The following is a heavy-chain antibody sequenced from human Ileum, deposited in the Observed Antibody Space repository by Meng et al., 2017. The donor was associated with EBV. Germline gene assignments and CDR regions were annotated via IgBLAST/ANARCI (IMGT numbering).Heavy chain of an antibody. D-gene: IGHD1-14*01. V-gene: IGHV4-4*02. CDR3: ARDPTGGEDHQRV. CDR1: GGSISSSNW. Sequence: RKVLGPGRGKPSGTLSLTWAASGGSISSSNWWSWVRQPPGKGLEWIGKIYHSGITIYNPSLKSRVTMSVDNSKNQFSLKLNSMTAADTAVYYCARDPTGGEDHQRVWGQGTLVTVSS. CDR2: IYHSGIT. J-gene: IGHJ4*02.